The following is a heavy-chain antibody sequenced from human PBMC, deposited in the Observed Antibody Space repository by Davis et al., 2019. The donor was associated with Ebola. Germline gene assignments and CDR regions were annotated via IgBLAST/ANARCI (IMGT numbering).Heavy chain of an antibody. V-gene: IGHV1-58*02. CDR3: AADDGAILRRAAVPHYYMDV. J-gene: IGHJ6*03. CDR1: GFTFSSSA. Sequence: SVQVSCKASGFTFSSSAMQWVRQTRGQRLEWIGWIVVGSGNTHYAPKFQERVTITRDKSTSTAYMELSSLRSEDTAVYYCAADDGAILRRAAVPHYYMDVWGKGTSVTVSS. CDR2: IVVGSGNT. D-gene: IGHD6-13*01.